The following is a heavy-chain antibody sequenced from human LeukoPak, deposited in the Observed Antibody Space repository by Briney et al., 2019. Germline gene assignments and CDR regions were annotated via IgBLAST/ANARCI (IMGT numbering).Heavy chain of an antibody. D-gene: IGHD3-9*01. CDR3: AMNVLRYFDWLLDDYYMDV. CDR2: INPNSGGT. CDR1: GYTFTGYY. J-gene: IGHJ6*03. V-gene: IGHV1-2*06. Sequence: ASVKVSCKASGYTFTGYYMHWVRQAPGQGLEWMGRINPNSGGTNYAQKFQGRVTMTRDTSISTAYMELSGLRSDDTAVYYCAMNVLRYFDWLLDDYYMDVWGKGTTVTVSS.